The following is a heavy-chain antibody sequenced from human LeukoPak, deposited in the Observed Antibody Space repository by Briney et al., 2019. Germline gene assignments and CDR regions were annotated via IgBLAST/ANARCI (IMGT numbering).Heavy chain of an antibody. CDR3: ARLGSYFDY. V-gene: IGHV4-59*08. Sequence: PSETLSLTRTVSGDSLTSYYWSWIRQPPGKGLQWIGYIYYSGTVNYNPSLKSRVTISVDTSKNQFSLNLSSATAADTAVYYCARLGSYFDYWGQGTLVTVSS. J-gene: IGHJ4*02. CDR2: IYYSGTV. CDR1: GDSLTSYY.